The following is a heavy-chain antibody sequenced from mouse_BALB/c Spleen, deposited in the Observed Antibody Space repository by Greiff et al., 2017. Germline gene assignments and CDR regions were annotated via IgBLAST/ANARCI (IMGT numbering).Heavy chain of an antibody. Sequence: EVQLVESGGGLVKPGGSLKLSCAASGFTFSSYTMSWVRQTPEKRLEWVATISSGGGNTYYPDSVKGRFTISRDNAKNNLYLQMSSLRSEDTALYYCASHYRYRAMDYWGQGTSVTVSS. V-gene: IGHV5-9*03. CDR1: GFTFSSYT. J-gene: IGHJ4*01. CDR2: ISSGGGNT. D-gene: IGHD2-14*01. CDR3: ASHYRYRAMDY.